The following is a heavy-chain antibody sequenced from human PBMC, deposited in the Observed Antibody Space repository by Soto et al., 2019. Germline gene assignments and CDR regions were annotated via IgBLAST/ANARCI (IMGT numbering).Heavy chain of an antibody. CDR3: ARVFGFGGMDV. J-gene: IGHJ6*02. D-gene: IGHD3-10*01. V-gene: IGHV4-31*03. CDR2: IYYSGST. Sequence: QVQLQESGPGLVKPSQTLSLTCTVPGGSISSGGYYWSWVRQHPGQGLEWIGYIYYSGSTYYNPSLKSRVTISVDTSKNQFSLKLSSVTAADTAVYYCARVFGFGGMDVWGQGTTVTVSS. CDR1: GGSISSGGYY.